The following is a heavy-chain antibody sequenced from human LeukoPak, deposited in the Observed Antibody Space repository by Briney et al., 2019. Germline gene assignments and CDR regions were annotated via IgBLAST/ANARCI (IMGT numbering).Heavy chain of an antibody. J-gene: IGHJ4*02. D-gene: IGHD6-13*01. CDR1: GFTFSSYG. V-gene: IGHV3-30*18. Sequence: GGSLRLSCAASGFTFSSYGMHWVRQAPGKGLEWVAVISYDGSNKYYADSVKGRFTISRDNSKNTLYLQLNSLRAEDTAVYYCAKVGMAAAAEFDYWGQGTLVTVSS. CDR3: AKVGMAAAAEFDY. CDR2: ISYDGSNK.